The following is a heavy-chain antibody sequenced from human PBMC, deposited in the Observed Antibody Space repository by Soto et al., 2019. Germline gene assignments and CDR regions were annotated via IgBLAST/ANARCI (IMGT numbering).Heavy chain of an antibody. V-gene: IGHV4-39*01. D-gene: IGHD3-3*01. J-gene: IGHJ6*03. CDR3: ASQGLRFLEWSPTPNCYMDV. Sequence: PSETLSLTCTVSRGSISSSSYYWGWIRHPPGKGLEWIGSIYYSGSTYYNPSLKSRVTISVDTSKNQFSLKLSSVTAADTAVYYCASQGLRFLEWSPTPNCYMDVWGKGXTVPVSS. CDR1: RGSISSSSYY. CDR2: IYYSGST.